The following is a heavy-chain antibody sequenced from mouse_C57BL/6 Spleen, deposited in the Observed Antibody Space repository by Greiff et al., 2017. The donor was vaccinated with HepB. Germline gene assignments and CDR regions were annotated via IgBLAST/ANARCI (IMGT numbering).Heavy chain of an antibody. CDR1: GYAFSNSW. CDR3: ARGLTGTGYWYFDV. Sequence: VQLQQSGPELVKPGASVKISCKASGYAFSNSWMNWMKQRPGKGLEWIGRIYPGDGDTNYNGKFKGKATLTADKSSNTAYIQLSSLPSEDSAVYFCARGLTGTGYWYFDVWGTGTTVTVSS. D-gene: IGHD4-1*01. J-gene: IGHJ1*03. V-gene: IGHV1-82*01. CDR2: IYPGDGDT.